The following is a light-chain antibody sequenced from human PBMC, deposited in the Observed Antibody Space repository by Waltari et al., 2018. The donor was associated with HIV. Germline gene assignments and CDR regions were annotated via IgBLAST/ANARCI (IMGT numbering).Light chain of an antibody. CDR3: ASHAGSKDV. CDR2: DTS. Sequence: QTVVTQEPSLTVSPGGTATLTCGSSTGAVTSGHYPSWFQQKPGQVPRTLTYDTSNIHSWTPAPFSDSLLGGKTALTLSGAQPEDEADYYCASHAGSKDVFGGGTRLTVL. CDR1: TGAVTSGHY. J-gene: IGLJ2*01. V-gene: IGLV7-46*01.